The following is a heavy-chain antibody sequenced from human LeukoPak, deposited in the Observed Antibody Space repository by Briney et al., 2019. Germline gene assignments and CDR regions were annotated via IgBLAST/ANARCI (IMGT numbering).Heavy chain of an antibody. J-gene: IGHJ4*02. V-gene: IGHV3-7*01. D-gene: IGHD5-18*01. CDR1: GFTFSSHW. CDR3: TRRGYGY. Sequence: SGGSLRLSCAASGFTFSSHWMSWVRQAPGKGLEWVANIKEDGSGIYYVDSVKGRFTISRDNAKNSLYLQMNSLRAEDTAVYYCTRRGYGYWGQGTLVTVSS. CDR2: IKEDGSGI.